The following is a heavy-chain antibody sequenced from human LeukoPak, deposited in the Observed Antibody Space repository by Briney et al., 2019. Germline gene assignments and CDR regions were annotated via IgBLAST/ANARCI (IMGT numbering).Heavy chain of an antibody. D-gene: IGHD6-13*01. CDR3: ARERGSSSWYYFDY. V-gene: IGHV3-30*03. Sequence: GGSLRLSCAASGFTFSSYGMHWVRQAPGKGLEWVAVISYDGSNKYYADSVKGRFTISRDNSKNTLYLQMNSLRAEDTAVYYCARERGSSSWYYFDYWGQGTLVTVSS. CDR2: ISYDGSNK. CDR1: GFTFSSYG. J-gene: IGHJ4*02.